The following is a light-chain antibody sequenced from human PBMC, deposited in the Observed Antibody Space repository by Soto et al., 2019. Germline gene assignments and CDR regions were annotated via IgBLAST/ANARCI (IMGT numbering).Light chain of an antibody. CDR3: QQLNSYLLFT. V-gene: IGKV1-9*01. J-gene: IGKJ3*01. Sequence: DIQLTQSPSFLSASVGDRVTITCRTSQGIRSYLAWYQQKPGKAPKLLIYAASTLQSGVPSRFSGSGSGTEFTLTISSLQPEDFATYYCQQLNSYLLFTFGPGTKLDVK. CDR2: AAS. CDR1: QGIRSY.